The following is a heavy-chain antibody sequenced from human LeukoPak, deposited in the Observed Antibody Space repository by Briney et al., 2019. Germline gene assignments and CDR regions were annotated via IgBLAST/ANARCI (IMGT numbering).Heavy chain of an antibody. CDR2: IYHSGST. Sequence: SETLSLTCAVSGYSISSGYYWGWIRQPPGKGLEWIGSIYHSGSTYYNPSLKSRVTISVDTSKNQFSLQLSSVTAADTAVYYCARRIVGATNFDYWGQGTLVTVSS. D-gene: IGHD1-26*01. J-gene: IGHJ4*02. V-gene: IGHV4-38-2*01. CDR3: ARRIVGATNFDY. CDR1: GYSISSGYY.